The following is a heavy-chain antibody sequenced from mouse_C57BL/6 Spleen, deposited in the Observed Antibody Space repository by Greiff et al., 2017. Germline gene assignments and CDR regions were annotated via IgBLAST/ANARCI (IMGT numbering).Heavy chain of an antibody. Sequence: EVKLMEPGPVLVKPGASVKMSCKASGYTFTDYYMNWVKQSHGKSLEWIGVINPYNGGTSYNQKFKGKATLTVDKSSSTAYMELNSLTSEDSAVYYCARNNYFDYWGQGTTLTVSS. CDR2: INPYNGGT. J-gene: IGHJ2*01. CDR1: GYTFTDYY. CDR3: ARNNYFDY. V-gene: IGHV1-19*01.